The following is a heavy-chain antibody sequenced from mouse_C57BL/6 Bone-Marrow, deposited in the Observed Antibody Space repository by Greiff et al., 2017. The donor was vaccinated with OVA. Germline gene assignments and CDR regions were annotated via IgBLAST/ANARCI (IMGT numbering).Heavy chain of an antibody. CDR3: TREKMDYYAMDY. Sequence: QVQLQQSGAELVRPGASVTLSCKASGYTFTDYEMHWVKQTPVHGLAWIGAIDPETGGTAYNQKFKGKAILTTDKSSSTAYMELRSLTSEDSAVYYCTREKMDYYAMDYWGQGTSVTVSS. CDR2: IDPETGGT. V-gene: IGHV1-15*01. D-gene: IGHD2-3*01. CDR1: GYTFTDYE. J-gene: IGHJ4*01.